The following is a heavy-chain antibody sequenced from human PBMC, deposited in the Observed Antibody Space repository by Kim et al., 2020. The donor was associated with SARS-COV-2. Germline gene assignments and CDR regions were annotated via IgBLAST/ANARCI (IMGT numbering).Heavy chain of an antibody. V-gene: IGHV3-30*18. CDR3: AKKLVSGYRTGGYYFDY. D-gene: IGHD3-9*01. Sequence: GGSLRLSCAASGFTFSSYGMHWVRQAPGKGLEWVAVISYDGSNKYYADSVKGRFTISRDNSKNTLYLQMNSLRAEDTAVYYCAKKLVSGYRTGGYYFDYWGQGTLVTVSS. J-gene: IGHJ4*02. CDR2: ISYDGSNK. CDR1: GFTFSSYG.